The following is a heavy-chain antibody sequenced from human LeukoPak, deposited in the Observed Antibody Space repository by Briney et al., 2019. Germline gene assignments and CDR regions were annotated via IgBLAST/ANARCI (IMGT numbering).Heavy chain of an antibody. V-gene: IGHV1-3*01. J-gene: IGHJ5*02. CDR1: GYTFTSYA. Sequence: GASVKVSCKASGYTFTSYAMHWVRQVPVQRLEWMGWINAGNGNTKYSQKFQGRVTITRDTSASTAYMELSSLRSEDTAVYYCARDYLPFSYYDFWSGYYSGNWFDPWGQGTLVTVSS. CDR2: INAGNGNT. D-gene: IGHD3-3*01. CDR3: ARDYLPFSYYDFWSGYYSGNWFDP.